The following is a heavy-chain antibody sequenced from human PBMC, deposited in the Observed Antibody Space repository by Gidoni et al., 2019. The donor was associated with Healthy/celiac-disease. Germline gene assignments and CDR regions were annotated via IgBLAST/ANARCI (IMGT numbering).Heavy chain of an antibody. D-gene: IGHD6-19*01. CDR2: IYHSWST. J-gene: IGHJ3*02. Sequence: QVQLQESCPGLVKPSETLSLTCAVSGSSISRGYYWGWIRQHPGKGLEGIGSIYHSWSTYYNPSLKSRVTISGDTSKNQFSLKLSSVTAADTAVYYCASRSIAVAGTVGEGAFDIWGQGTMVTVSS. V-gene: IGHV4-38-2*01. CDR1: GSSISRGYY. CDR3: ASRSIAVAGTVGEGAFDI.